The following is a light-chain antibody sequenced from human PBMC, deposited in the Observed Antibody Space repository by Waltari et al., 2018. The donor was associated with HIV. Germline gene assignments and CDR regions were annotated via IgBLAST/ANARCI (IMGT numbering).Light chain of an antibody. V-gene: IGKV1-5*03. Sequence: IQMTQSPSTLSASVGDRITITCRASQSVSSWLAWYQQKPGKVPQLLIYEASSLESGVPSRFSGSGYGTEFALTISSLQPDDFATYYCQQYNSFSWTFGQGTKVDIK. J-gene: IGKJ1*01. CDR2: EAS. CDR1: QSVSSW. CDR3: QQYNSFSWT.